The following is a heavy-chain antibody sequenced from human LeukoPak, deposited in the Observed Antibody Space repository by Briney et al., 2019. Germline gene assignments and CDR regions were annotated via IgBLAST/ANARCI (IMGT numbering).Heavy chain of an antibody. Sequence: GGSLRLSCSASGFTFSNCAMRWVSQPPGKGPEYVSVISSCGDKTYYSDSVKGRFTISRDNSQNTVSLQMSSLRAEDTAVYYCVKDLYKGDTSSWYYFDYWGQGTLVTVSS. CDR3: VKDLYKGDTSSWYYFDY. V-gene: IGHV3-64D*06. CDR2: ISSCGDKT. J-gene: IGHJ4*02. CDR1: GFTFSNCA. D-gene: IGHD6-13*01.